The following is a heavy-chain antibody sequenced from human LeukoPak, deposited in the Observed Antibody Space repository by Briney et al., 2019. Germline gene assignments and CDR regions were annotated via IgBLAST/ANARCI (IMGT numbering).Heavy chain of an antibody. CDR3: ARDIGSGWGNYFDY. Sequence: ASVKVSCKASGYTFTNYAMHWVRQAPGQRLEWMGWINAGNGNTKYSQKFQGRVTITRDTSASTAYMELSSLRSEDTAVYYCARDIGSGWGNYFDYWGQGTLVTVSS. CDR2: INAGNGNT. V-gene: IGHV1-3*01. D-gene: IGHD6-19*01. J-gene: IGHJ4*02. CDR1: GYTFTNYA.